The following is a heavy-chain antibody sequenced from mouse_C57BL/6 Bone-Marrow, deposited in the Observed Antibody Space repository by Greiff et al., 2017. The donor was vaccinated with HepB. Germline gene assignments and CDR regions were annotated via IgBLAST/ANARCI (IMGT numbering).Heavy chain of an antibody. CDR3: SIYYYGPYAMDY. CDR1: GYAFSSSW. Sequence: VKLMESGPELVKPGASVKISCKASGYAFSSSWMNWVKQRPGKGLEWIGRIYPGDGDTNYNGKFKGKATLTADKSSSTAYMQLSSLTSEDSAVYFCSIYYYGPYAMDYWGQGTSVTVSS. D-gene: IGHD1-1*01. V-gene: IGHV1-82*01. CDR2: IYPGDGDT. J-gene: IGHJ4*01.